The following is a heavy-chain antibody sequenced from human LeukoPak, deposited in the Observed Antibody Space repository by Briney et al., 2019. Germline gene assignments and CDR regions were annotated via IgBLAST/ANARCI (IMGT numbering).Heavy chain of an antibody. CDR3: ARANPGSRGSAFDI. V-gene: IGHV3-7*01. J-gene: IGHJ3*02. Sequence: GGSLRLSCAASGFTFSNYWMSWVRQAPGKGLNWVPNIKEDGSEKYYVDSVKGRFTISRDNAKNSLYLQMNSLRADDTAVYYCARANPGSRGSAFDIWGQGTMVTVSS. CDR1: GFTFSNYW. CDR2: IKEDGSEK. D-gene: IGHD2-2*01.